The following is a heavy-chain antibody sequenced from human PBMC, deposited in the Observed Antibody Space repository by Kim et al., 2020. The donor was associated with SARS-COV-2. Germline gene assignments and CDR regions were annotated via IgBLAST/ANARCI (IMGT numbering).Heavy chain of an antibody. CDR3: AKELYCYDLGRNQFDY. Sequence: GGSLRLSCAASSFTFSSYAMSWVRQAPGKGLEWVSGINEGGTNTYYADSVKGRFSISRDNSKDTLYLQMNFLRAEDTAIYYCAKELYCYDLGRNQFDYWGHGTLVTVSS. J-gene: IGHJ4*01. V-gene: IGHV3-23*01. D-gene: IGHD3-10*01. CDR1: SFTFSSYA. CDR2: INEGGTNT.